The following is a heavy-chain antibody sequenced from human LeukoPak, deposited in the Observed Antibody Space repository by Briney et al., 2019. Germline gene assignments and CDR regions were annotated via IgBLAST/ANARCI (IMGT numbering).Heavy chain of an antibody. CDR2: INHSGST. Sequence: PSETLSPTCAVYGGSFSGYYWSWIRQPPGKGLEWIGEINHSGSTNYNPSLKSRVTISVDTSKNQFSLKLSSVTAADTAVYYCARRYSSSWYLYWGQGTLVTVSS. J-gene: IGHJ4*02. CDR1: GGSFSGYY. CDR3: ARRYSSSWYLY. D-gene: IGHD6-13*01. V-gene: IGHV4-34*01.